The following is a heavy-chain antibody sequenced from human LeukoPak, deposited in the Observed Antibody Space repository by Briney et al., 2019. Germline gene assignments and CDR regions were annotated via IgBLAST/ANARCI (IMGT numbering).Heavy chain of an antibody. CDR3: AAGRIVVVPAAMRYYYYYGMDV. V-gene: IGHV4-39*01. D-gene: IGHD2-2*01. CDR1: GGSFSSSRYY. J-gene: IGHJ6*02. Sequence: SETLSLTCTVSGGSFSSSRYYWGWIRQPPGKGLQWIGAIYYSGDTFYSPSLKSRVTLSVDTSKNQFSLKLTSVTAADTAVYYCAAGRIVVVPAAMRYYYYYGMDVWGQGTTVTVSS. CDR2: IYYSGDT.